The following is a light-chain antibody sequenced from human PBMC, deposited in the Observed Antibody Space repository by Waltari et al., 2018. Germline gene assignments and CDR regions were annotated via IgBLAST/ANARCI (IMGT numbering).Light chain of an antibody. Sequence: IQMPQSPCPLSASVGNRLPNTCRASQSISNWLAWYQQKPGKAPKLLIYKASSLQIGAPSRFSGSGSGTEFTLTISSLQPDDFATYYCQQYRSFWTFGQGTKVEVK. J-gene: IGKJ1*01. CDR3: QQYRSFWT. V-gene: IGKV1-5*03. CDR1: QSISNW. CDR2: KAS.